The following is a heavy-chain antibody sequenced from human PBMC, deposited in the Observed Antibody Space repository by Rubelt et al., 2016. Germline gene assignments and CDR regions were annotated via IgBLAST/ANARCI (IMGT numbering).Heavy chain of an antibody. Sequence: QLQLQESGPGLVKPSETLSLTCTVSGGSISSSSYYWGWIRQPPGKGLEWIGSIYYSGRTYYNPALKSRVTISVDTSKNQFSLKLSAVTAADTAVYYCARSRRFDPWGQGTLVTVSS. CDR2: IYYSGRT. CDR1: GGSISSSSYY. CDR3: ARSRRFDP. J-gene: IGHJ5*02. V-gene: IGHV4-39*01.